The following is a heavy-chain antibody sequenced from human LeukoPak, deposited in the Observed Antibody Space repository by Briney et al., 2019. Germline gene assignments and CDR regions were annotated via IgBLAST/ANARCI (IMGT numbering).Heavy chain of an antibody. D-gene: IGHD3-9*01. Sequence: SVKVSCKASGGTFSSDAINWGRQAPGQGPQWMGAIIRMFGAANYAQKFQGRVTITADASTSTAYMDLSSLKSEDPAVYYCARADNYDILTGSDYYYYGMDVWGKGTTVSVSS. CDR2: IIRMFGAA. CDR3: ARADNYDILTGSDYYYYGMDV. CDR1: GGTFSSDA. J-gene: IGHJ6*01. V-gene: IGHV1-69*01.